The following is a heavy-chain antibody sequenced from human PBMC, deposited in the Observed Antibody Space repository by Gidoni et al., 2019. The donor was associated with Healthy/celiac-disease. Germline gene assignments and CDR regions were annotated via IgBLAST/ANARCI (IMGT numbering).Heavy chain of an antibody. CDR3: AKSPHIAVAGRFDY. Sequence: EVQLVQSGGGLVQPGRSLSIPCAASGFTFDDYAMHWVRQAPGKGLEWVSGISWNSGSIGYADSVKGRFTISRDNAKNSLYLQMNSLRAEDTALYYCAKSPHIAVAGRFDYWGQGTLVTVSS. J-gene: IGHJ4*02. CDR2: ISWNSGSI. D-gene: IGHD6-19*01. V-gene: IGHV3-9*01. CDR1: GFTFDDYA.